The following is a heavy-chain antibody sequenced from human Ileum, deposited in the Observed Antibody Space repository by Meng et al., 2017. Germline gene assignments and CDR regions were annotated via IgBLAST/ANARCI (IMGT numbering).Heavy chain of an antibody. V-gene: IGHV4-30-4*01. CDR1: GCSISSGDYC. Sequence: QVQLQESGPGLVKPSQTLSLTFTVSGCSISSGDYCWSWIRQPPGKGLEWIGYIYYSGSTYYNPPLKSRVTISVDTSKNQFSLKLSSVTAADTAVYYCARENTIFGVVWGSWFDPWGQGTLVTVSS. CDR3: ARENTIFGVVWGSWFDP. J-gene: IGHJ5*02. D-gene: IGHD3-3*01. CDR2: IYYSGST.